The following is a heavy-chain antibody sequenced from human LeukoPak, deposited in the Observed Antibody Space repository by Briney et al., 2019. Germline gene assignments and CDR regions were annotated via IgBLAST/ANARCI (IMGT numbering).Heavy chain of an antibody. Sequence: GGSLRLSCAASGFTFSSDWMTWVCLPPPKGLEGVANIQQDGSDKYYVDSVKGRFTISRDNAKNSLYLQMDSLRAEDTAVYYCARGWCPHCYRMGVWGKRTTVTVSS. D-gene: IGHD2-8*02. CDR2: IQQDGSDK. J-gene: IGHJ6*04. V-gene: IGHV3-7*03. CDR3: ARGWCPHCYRMGV. CDR1: GFTFSSDW.